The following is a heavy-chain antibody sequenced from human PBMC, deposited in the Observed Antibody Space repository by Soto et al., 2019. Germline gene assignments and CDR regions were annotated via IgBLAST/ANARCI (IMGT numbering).Heavy chain of an antibody. CDR3: TRDVQFQSFDS. CDR1: GFTFNNYV. Sequence: EVQLVESGGGLVQPGGSLRLSCAASGFTFNNYVMHWVRQAPGKGLVWVSRINDDGSSTRYADSMKGRFTMSRDNAQNTVHLQMNSLRAEDTGVYYCTRDVQFQSFDSWGQGTLVTVSS. D-gene: IGHD4-4*01. J-gene: IGHJ4*02. CDR2: INDDGSST. V-gene: IGHV3-74*01.